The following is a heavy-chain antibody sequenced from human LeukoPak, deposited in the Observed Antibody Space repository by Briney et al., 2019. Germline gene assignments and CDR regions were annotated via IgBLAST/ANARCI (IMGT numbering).Heavy chain of an antibody. CDR2: ISGYKGDT. D-gene: IGHD2-15*01. J-gene: IGHJ4*02. CDR3: ARDLPLGSLGGSTFDF. CDR1: GYTFTDYG. V-gene: IGHV1-18*01. Sequence: GASMKVSCKTSGYTFTDYGISWVRQASGQGLEWMGWISGYKGDTNYAPKFQGRVTMTTDTSTATAYMELKNVISDDTAMYYCARDLPLGSLGGSTFDFWGQGTLVTVSS.